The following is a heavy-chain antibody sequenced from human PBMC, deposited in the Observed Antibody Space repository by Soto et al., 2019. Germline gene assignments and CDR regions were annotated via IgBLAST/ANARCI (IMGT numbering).Heavy chain of an antibody. V-gene: IGHV4-59*01. CDR2: IYYSGST. CDR1: GGSISSYY. J-gene: IGHJ6*02. CDR3: ARTWIQLDYYYGMDV. Sequence: SETLSLTCTVSGGSISSYYWSWIRQPPGKGLEWIGYIYYSGSTNYNPSLKSRVTISVDTSKNQFSLKLSSVTAADTAVYYCARTWIQLDYYYGMDVWGQGTTVT. D-gene: IGHD5-18*01.